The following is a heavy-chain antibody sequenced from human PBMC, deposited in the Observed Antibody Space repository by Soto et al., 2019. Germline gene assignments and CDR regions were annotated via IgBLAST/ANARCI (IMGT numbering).Heavy chain of an antibody. Sequence: QVQLQQWGAGLLKPSETLSLTCAVYGGSFSGYYWSWIRQPPGKGLEWIGEINHSGSTNYNPSLKSQVTTSLDPSKNQFSLKLSSVTAADTAVYYCARRRITIFGVVSGRFDYWGQGTLVTVSS. J-gene: IGHJ4*02. V-gene: IGHV4-34*01. CDR3: ARRRITIFGVVSGRFDY. CDR1: GGSFSGYY. CDR2: INHSGST. D-gene: IGHD3-3*01.